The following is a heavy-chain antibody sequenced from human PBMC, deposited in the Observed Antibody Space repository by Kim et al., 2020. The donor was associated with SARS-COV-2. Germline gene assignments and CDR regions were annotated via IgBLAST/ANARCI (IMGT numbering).Heavy chain of an antibody. V-gene: IGHV1-69*13. J-gene: IGHJ6*02. Sequence: SVKVSCKASGGTFSSYAISWVRQAPGQGLEWMGGIIPIFGTANYAQKFQGRVTITADESTSTAYMELSSLRSEDTAVYYCYHTVGGFSHYYYGMDVWGQGTTVTVSS. CDR3: YHTVGGFSHYYYGMDV. CDR1: GGTFSSYA. D-gene: IGHD3-16*01. CDR2: IIPIFGTA.